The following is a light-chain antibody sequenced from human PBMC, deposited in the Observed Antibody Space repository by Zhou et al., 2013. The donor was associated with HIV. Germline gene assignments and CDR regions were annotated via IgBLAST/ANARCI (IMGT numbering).Light chain of an antibody. CDR3: QEYDSDNLLFT. Sequence: DIQMTQSPSSLSASVGDRITITCRASQSISSYLNWYQQKPGKAPKLLIYDASYLETGVPSRFSGTGSGTHFTFTISSLQPEDIATYYCQEYDSDNLLFTFGPGTTV. CDR1: QSISSY. V-gene: IGKV1-33*01. J-gene: IGKJ3*01. CDR2: DAS.